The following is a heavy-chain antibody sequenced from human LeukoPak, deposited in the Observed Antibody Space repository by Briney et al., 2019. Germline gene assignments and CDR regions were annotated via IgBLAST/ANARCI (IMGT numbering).Heavy chain of an antibody. CDR2: IYYSGST. D-gene: IGHD3-16*01. CDR1: GGSISSYY. Sequence: SETLSLTCTVSGGSISSYYWSWIRQPPGKGLEWIGYIYYSGSTNYNPSLKSRVTISVDTSKNQFSLKLSSVTAADTAVYYCAGKTSQKGAHYMDVWGKGTTVTISS. V-gene: IGHV4-59*01. J-gene: IGHJ6*03. CDR3: AGKTSQKGAHYMDV.